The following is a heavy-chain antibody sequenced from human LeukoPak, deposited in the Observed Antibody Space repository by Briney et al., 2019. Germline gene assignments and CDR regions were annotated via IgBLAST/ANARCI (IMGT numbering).Heavy chain of an antibody. Sequence: PGGSLRLSCAASGFTFSDYYMSWIRQAPGKGLEWVSYISSSGSTIYYADSVKGRFTISRDNAKNSLYLQMNSLRAEDTAVYYCARKLYFYASGSYYSRPFDVWGQGTMVTVS. CDR3: ARKLYFYASGSYYSRPFDV. CDR2: ISSSGSTI. CDR1: GFTFSDYY. J-gene: IGHJ3*01. V-gene: IGHV3-11*04. D-gene: IGHD3-10*01.